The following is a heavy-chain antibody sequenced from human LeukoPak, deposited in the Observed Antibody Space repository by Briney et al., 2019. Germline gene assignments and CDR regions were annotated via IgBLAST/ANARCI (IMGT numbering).Heavy chain of an antibody. CDR2: IYPGDSDT. V-gene: IGHV5-51*01. J-gene: IGHJ1*01. CDR1: GYSFTSYW. Sequence: GESLKISCKGSGYSFTSYWIGWVRQVPGKGLEWMGIIYPGDSDTRYSPSFQGQVTISADKSISTAYLQWSSLKASDTAMYYCARQISMVRGVIDFQHWGQGTLVTVSS. D-gene: IGHD3-10*01. CDR3: ARQISMVRGVIDFQH.